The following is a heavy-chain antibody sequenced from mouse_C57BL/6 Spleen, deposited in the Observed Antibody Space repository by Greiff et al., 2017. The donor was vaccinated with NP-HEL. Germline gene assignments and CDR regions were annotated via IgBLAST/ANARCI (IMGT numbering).Heavy chain of an antibody. D-gene: IGHD2-3*01. CDR2: INPSTGGT. J-gene: IGHJ3*01. V-gene: IGHV1-42*01. CDR1: GYSFTGYY. Sequence: VQLQQSGPELVKPGASVKISCKASGYSFTGYYMNWVKQSPEKSLEWIGEINPSTGGTTYNQKFKAKATLTVDKSSSTAYMQLKSLTSEDSAVYYCARSIYDGYYGAYWGQGTLVTVSA. CDR3: ARSIYDGYYGAY.